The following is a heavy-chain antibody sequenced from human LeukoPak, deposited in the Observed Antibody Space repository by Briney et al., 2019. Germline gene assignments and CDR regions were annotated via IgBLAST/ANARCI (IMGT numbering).Heavy chain of an antibody. J-gene: IGHJ4*02. D-gene: IGHD5-12*01. CDR1: GFTFSDYY. CDR3: ARDLRGYDSYYFDS. CDR2: ISGSGRYT. V-gene: IGHV3-11*05. Sequence: PGGSLRLSCAASGFTFSDYYMSWIRQAPGKGLEWLSYISGSGRYTHYADSVKGRFTISRDNAKNSLYLQINSLSAEDTALYYCARDLRGYDSYYFDSWGQGTLVTVSS.